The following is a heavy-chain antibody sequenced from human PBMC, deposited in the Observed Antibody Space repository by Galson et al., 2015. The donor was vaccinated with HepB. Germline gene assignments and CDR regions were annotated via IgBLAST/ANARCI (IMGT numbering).Heavy chain of an antibody. CDR1: GYTFTMYA. V-gene: IGHV1-3*01. D-gene: IGHD6-13*01. CDR3: ARSGCFGIAGADHGLY. J-gene: IGHJ4*02. Sequence: SVKVSCKASGYTFTMYAMHWVRQAPGQRPEWMGWINVGNGNTKYSQKFQGRVTITRDTSASTAYMELGSLKSEDTAVYYCARSGCFGIAGADHGLYWGQGTLVTVSS. CDR2: INVGNGNT.